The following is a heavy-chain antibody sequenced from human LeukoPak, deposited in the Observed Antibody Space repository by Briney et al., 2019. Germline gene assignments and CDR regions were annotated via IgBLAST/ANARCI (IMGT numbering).Heavy chain of an antibody. Sequence: GGSLRLSCAASGFTFSSYEMNWVRQAPGKGLEWVPYISSSGGTIYYADSVKGRFTISRDNAKNSLYLQMNSLRAEDTAVYYCARAGILLWFWGQGTLVTVSS. CDR1: GFTFSSYE. CDR3: ARAGILLWF. V-gene: IGHV3-48*03. D-gene: IGHD3-10*01. CDR2: ISSSGGTI. J-gene: IGHJ4*02.